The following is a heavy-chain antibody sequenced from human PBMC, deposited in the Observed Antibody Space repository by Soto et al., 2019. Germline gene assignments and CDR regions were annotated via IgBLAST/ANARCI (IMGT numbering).Heavy chain of an antibody. CDR1: GFTFSDYY. J-gene: IGHJ4*02. V-gene: IGHV3-11*06. CDR2: ISSSSSYT. D-gene: IGHD4-17*01. Sequence: GGSLRLSCAASGFTFSDYYMSWIRQAPGKGLEWVSYISSSSSYTNYADSVKGRFTISRDNAKNSLYLQMNSLRAEDTAVYYCARDHRDDVTTSDYWGQGTLVTVSS. CDR3: ARDHRDDVTTSDY.